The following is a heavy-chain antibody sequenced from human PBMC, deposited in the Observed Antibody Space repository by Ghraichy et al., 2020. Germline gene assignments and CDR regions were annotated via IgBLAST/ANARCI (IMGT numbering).Heavy chain of an antibody. CDR3: ATGGKYYDLPLDS. V-gene: IGHV3-23*01. D-gene: IGHD3-3*01. Sequence: GGSLRLSCAASGVTFSTYAMTWVRQAPGKGLEWVSAISGLVVYYADSVKGRFTISGDKSRNTVYLQMNTLRAEDTAIYYCATGGKYYDLPLDSWGQGILVTVSS. J-gene: IGHJ4*02. CDR2: ISGLVV. CDR1: GVTFSTYA.